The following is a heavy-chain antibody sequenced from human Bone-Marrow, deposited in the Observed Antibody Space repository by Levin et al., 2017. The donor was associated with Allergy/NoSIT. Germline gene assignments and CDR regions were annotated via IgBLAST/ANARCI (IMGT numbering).Heavy chain of an antibody. CDR1: GGSISSYY. Sequence: ASETLSLTCTVSGGSISSYYWSWIRQPPGKGLEWIGYIYYSGSTNYNPSLKSRVTILVDTSKNQFSLKLTSVTAADTAVYYWARDGSGWYQRWFDPWGQGTLVIVSS. CDR3: ARDGSGWYQRWFDP. CDR2: IYYSGST. D-gene: IGHD6-19*01. V-gene: IGHV4-59*01. J-gene: IGHJ5*02.